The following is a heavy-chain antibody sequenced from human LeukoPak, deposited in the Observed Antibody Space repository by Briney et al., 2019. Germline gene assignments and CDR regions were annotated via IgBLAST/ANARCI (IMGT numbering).Heavy chain of an antibody. CDR2: IYYSGST. CDR1: GGSISSGGYY. Sequence: PSETLSLTCTVSGGSISSGGYYWSWIRQHPGKGLEWIGYIYYSGSTNYNPSLKSRVTISVDTSKNQFSLKLSSVTAADTAVYYCARGSSGWPPFYYYYYGMDVWGQGTAVTVSS. J-gene: IGHJ6*02. D-gene: IGHD6-19*01. CDR3: ARGSSGWPPFYYYYYGMDV. V-gene: IGHV4-31*03.